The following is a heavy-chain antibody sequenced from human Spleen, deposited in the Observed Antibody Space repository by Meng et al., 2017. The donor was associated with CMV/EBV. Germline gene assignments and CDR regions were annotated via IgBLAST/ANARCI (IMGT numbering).Heavy chain of an antibody. D-gene: IGHD3-9*01. CDR3: ARGDPYDILTRYYNPLGY. J-gene: IGHJ4*02. Sequence: GESLKISCAASGFTFSSYAMHWVRQAPGKGLEWVAVISYDGSNKYYADSVKGRFTISRDNSKNTLFLQMNSLRPEDTAVYYCARGDPYDILTRYYNPLGYWGQGVLVTVSS. CDR2: ISYDGSNK. V-gene: IGHV3-30-3*01. CDR1: GFTFSSYA.